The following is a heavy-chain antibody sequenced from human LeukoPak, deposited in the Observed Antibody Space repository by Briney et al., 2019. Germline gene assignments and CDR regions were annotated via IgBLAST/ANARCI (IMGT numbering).Heavy chain of an antibody. J-gene: IGHJ3*02. D-gene: IGHD5-24*01. Sequence: SETLSLTCTVFGGSISRYYWSWIRQPPGKGLEWIGYIYYSGSANYNPSLKSRVTISVDTSKNHFSLKLISVTAADTAVYYCARDQGATTFFDAFDIWGQGTMVTVSS. V-gene: IGHV4-59*12. CDR3: ARDQGATTFFDAFDI. CDR2: IYYSGSA. CDR1: GGSISRYY.